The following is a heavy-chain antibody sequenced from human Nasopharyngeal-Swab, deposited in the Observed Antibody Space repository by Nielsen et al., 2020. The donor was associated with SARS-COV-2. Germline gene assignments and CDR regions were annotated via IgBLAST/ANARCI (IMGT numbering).Heavy chain of an antibody. CDR3: ARLRWYVDY. J-gene: IGHJ4*02. D-gene: IGHD4-23*01. CDR2: INRDGSST. Sequence: PGKGLVWVSRINRDGSSTSYADSVKGRFTISRDNAKNTLYLQMNSLRAEDSAVYYCARLRWYVDYWGQGTLVTVSS. V-gene: IGHV3-74*01.